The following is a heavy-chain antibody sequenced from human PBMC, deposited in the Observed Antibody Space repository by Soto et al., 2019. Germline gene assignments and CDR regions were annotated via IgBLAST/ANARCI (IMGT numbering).Heavy chain of an antibody. V-gene: IGHV3-15*07. CDR1: GFTFSNAW. CDR2: IKSKTDGGTT. J-gene: IGHJ4*02. D-gene: IGHD2-15*01. Sequence: GSLRLSCAASGFTFSNAWMNWVRQAPGKGLEWVGRIKSKTDGGTTDYAAPVKGRFTISRDNAKNTLYLQMNSLRAEDTAVYYCVRTSLVVAAATREDYWGQGTLVTVSS. CDR3: VRTSLVVAAATREDY.